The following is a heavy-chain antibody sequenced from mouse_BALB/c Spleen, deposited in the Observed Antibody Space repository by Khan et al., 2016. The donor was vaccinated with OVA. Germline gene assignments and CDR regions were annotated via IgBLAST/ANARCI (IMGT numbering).Heavy chain of an antibody. CDR2: IDPENGDT. CDR1: GFNINDYY. CDR3: ARDGYSPWFAY. D-gene: IGHD2-3*01. V-gene: IGHV14-1*02. J-gene: IGHJ3*01. Sequence: EVQLQESGAELVRPGALVKLSCKASGFNINDYYMHWVKQRPEQGLVWIGRIDPENGDTIYDPKFQGKASIPSDTSSNTAYLQLSSLTSEDTAVYYCARDGYSPWFAYGGQGTLVTVSA.